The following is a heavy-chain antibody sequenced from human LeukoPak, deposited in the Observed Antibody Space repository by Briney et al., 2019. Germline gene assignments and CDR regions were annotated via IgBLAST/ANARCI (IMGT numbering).Heavy chain of an antibody. V-gene: IGHV5-51*01. CDR2: IYPGDSDT. CDR3: ARQDSSSSYFDY. CDR1: GYSFTSYW. J-gene: IGHJ4*02. D-gene: IGHD6-6*01. Sequence: GESLKISCKGSGYSFTSYWIGWVRQMPGKGLECMGIIYPGDSDTRYSPSFQGQVTIPADKSISTAYLQWSSLKASDTADTAMYYCARQDSSSSYFDYWGQGTLVTVSS.